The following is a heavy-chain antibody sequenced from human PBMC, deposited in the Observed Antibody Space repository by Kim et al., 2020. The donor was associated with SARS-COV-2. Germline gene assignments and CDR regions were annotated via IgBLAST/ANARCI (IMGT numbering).Heavy chain of an antibody. J-gene: IGHJ4*02. V-gene: IGHV3-30*07. CDR3: ARDLGRGYQLNFDY. Sequence: ADYVKGRFTISRDNSKNTLYLQMNSLRAEDTAVYYCARDLGRGYQLNFDYWGQGTLVTVSS. D-gene: IGHD3-22*01.